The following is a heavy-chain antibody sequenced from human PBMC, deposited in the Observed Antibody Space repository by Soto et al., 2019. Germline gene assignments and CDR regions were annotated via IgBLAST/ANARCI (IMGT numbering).Heavy chain of an antibody. Sequence: PGGSLRLSCAASGFNFSSYAMSWVRQAPGKGLEWVSAISGSAGSTYYADSVKGRFTISRDNSKNTLYLQMNSLRAEDTAVFYCTKDLWPYLPAGGEFDSWGQGTLVTVSS. J-gene: IGHJ4*02. CDR2: ISGSAGST. CDR3: TKDLWPYLPAGGEFDS. D-gene: IGHD3-16*01. V-gene: IGHV3-23*01. CDR1: GFNFSSYA.